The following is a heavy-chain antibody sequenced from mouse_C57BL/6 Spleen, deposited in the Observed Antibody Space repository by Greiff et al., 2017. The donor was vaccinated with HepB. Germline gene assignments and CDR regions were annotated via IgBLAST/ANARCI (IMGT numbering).Heavy chain of an antibody. CDR1: GFSLTSYA. D-gene: IGHD2-5*01. V-gene: IGHV2-9-1*01. J-gene: IGHJ2*01. CDR2: IWTGGGT. Sequence: LVAPSQSLSITCPVSGFSLTSYAISWVRQPPGNGLEWLGVIWTGGGTNYNSALKSRLSISKDNSKSQVFLKMNSLQTDDTARYYCASAYYSKGYYFDYWGQGTTLTVSS. CDR3: ASAYYSKGYYFDY.